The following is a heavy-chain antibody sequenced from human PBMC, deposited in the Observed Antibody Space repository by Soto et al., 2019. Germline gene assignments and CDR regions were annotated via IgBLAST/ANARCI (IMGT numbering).Heavy chain of an antibody. J-gene: IGHJ5*02. CDR1: GFTFRNYA. V-gene: IGHV3-23*01. CDR2: ISGSGAST. Sequence: GGSLRLSCTASGFTFRNYAMSWVRRAPGKGLEWVSTISGSGASTYYADSVKGRFTISRDNSKNTLYLQMNSLRAEDTAVYYCAKDWELTDPWGQGTLVTVSS. CDR3: AKDWELTDP. D-gene: IGHD1-7*01.